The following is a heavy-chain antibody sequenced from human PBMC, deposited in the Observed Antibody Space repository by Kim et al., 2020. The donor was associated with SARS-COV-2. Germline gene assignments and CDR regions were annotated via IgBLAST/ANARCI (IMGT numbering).Heavy chain of an antibody. Sequence: GGSLRLSCATSGFTFSDNYMSWIRQAPGRGLEWLSYISNSGGSIYYADSVKGRFTISRDNAKNSLYLQMNSLTAEDTAVYYCARVVVTAVGPFFDYWGQGTLVTVSS. V-gene: IGHV3-11*01. D-gene: IGHD2-21*02. CDR1: GFTFSDNY. CDR3: ARVVVTAVGPFFDY. CDR2: ISNSGGSI. J-gene: IGHJ4*02.